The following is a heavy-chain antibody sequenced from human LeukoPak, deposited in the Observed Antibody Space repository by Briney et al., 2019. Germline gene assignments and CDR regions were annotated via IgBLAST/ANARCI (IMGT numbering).Heavy chain of an antibody. D-gene: IGHD5-18*01. J-gene: IGHJ4*02. V-gene: IGHV3-49*04. CDR2: IRSKAYGGTT. CDR3: TRDRTGYSYGYGSTSAFDY. CDR1: GFTFGDYA. Sequence: GRSLRLSCTASGFTFGDYAMSWVRQAPGKGLEWVGFIRSKAYGGTTEYAASVKGRFTISRDDSKSIAYLQMNSLKTEDTAVYYCTRDRTGYSYGYGSTSAFDYWGQGTLVTVSS.